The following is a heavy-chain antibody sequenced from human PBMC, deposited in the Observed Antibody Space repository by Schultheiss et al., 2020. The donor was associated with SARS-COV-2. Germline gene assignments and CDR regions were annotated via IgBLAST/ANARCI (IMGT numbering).Heavy chain of an antibody. V-gene: IGHV3-30*03. CDR3: ARDFALRYVDRDYYAMDV. CDR1: GFTFSSYG. J-gene: IGHJ6*02. CDR2: ISYDGSNK. Sequence: GESLKISCVGSGFTFSSYGMHWVRQAPGKGLEWVAVISYDGSNKYYADSVKGRFTISRDNSKNTLYLQMNSLRGEDTAVYYCARDFALRYVDRDYYAMDVWGQGTTVTVSS. D-gene: IGHD3-9*01.